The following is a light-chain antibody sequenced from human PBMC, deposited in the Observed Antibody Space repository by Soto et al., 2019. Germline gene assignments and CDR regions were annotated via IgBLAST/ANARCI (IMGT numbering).Light chain of an antibody. CDR1: QGIGSN. Sequence: IHLTQSPSSLSASGADRVTVTCRASQGIGSNLAWYLQKPGEAPKLLVYGASTLQGGVPSRFSGSGSGTLFTLTITSLQPEDFATYFCQQSNSYPLTFGGGTKV. CDR3: QQSNSYPLT. V-gene: IGKV1-9*01. CDR2: GAS. J-gene: IGKJ4*01.